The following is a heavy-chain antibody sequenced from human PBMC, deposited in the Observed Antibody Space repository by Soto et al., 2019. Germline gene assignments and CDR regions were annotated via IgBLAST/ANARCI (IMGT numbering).Heavy chain of an antibody. D-gene: IGHD2-15*01. Sequence: SVKVSCKASGGTFSSYAISWVRQAPGQGLEWMGGIIPIFGTANYTQKFQGRVTITADESTSTAYMELSSLRSEDTAVYYCARDLRSCSGGSCYPYYYGMDVWGQGTTVTV. J-gene: IGHJ6*02. V-gene: IGHV1-69*13. CDR2: IIPIFGTA. CDR3: ARDLRSCSGGSCYPYYYGMDV. CDR1: GGTFSSYA.